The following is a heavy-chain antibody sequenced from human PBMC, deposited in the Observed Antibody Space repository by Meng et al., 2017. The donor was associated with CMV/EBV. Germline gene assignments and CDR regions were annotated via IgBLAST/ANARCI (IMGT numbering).Heavy chain of an antibody. D-gene: IGHD3-10*01. Sequence: SCTVSGGSISSGGYYWSWIRQHPGKGLEWIGYIYYSGSTYYNPSLKSRVTISVDTSKNQFSLKLSSVTAADTAVYYCAREVAEGRYYYYGMDVWGQGTTVTVSS. V-gene: IGHV4-31*02. CDR1: GGSISSGGYY. J-gene: IGHJ6*02. CDR2: IYYSGST. CDR3: AREVAEGRYYYYGMDV.